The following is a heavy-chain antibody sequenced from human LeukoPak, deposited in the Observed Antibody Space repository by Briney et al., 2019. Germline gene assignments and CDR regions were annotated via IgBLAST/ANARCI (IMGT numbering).Heavy chain of an antibody. CDR2: IDSGGST. CDR1: GFIVSSNY. D-gene: IGHD6-13*01. CDR3: ARGKISYSSTWYQDY. J-gene: IGHJ4*02. Sequence: GGSLRPSCAASGFIVSSNYMTWVRQAPGKGLEWVSVIDSGGSTYYADSVKGRFTISRDNSKNTLYLQMNSLRAEDTAVYYCARGKISYSSTWYQDYWGQGTLVTVSS. V-gene: IGHV3-53*01.